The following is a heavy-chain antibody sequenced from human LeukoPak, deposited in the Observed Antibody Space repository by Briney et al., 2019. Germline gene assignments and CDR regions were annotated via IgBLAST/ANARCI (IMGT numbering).Heavy chain of an antibody. V-gene: IGHV3-11*03. CDR3: ARWVEVALDA. CDR2: ISSGSSYT. D-gene: IGHD5-24*01. Sequence: PGGSLRLSCAASGFTFSDFDMSWIRQAPGKGLEWVSYISSGSSYTNYADSVKGRFTISRDNAKNSLYLQMDSLRAEDTAVYYCARWVEVALDAWGQGTLVTVSS. J-gene: IGHJ5*02. CDR1: GFTFSDFD.